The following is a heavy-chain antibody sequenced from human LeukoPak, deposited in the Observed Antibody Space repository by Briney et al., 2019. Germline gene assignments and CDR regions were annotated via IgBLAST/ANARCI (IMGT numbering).Heavy chain of an antibody. Sequence: SVKVSCKASGGTFSSYTISWVRQAPGQGLEWMGRIIPILGIANYAQKFQGRVTVTADKSTSTAYMELSSLRSEDTAVYYCVGEAYYDSSASYYFDYWGQGTLVTVSS. CDR3: VGEAYYDSSASYYFDY. J-gene: IGHJ4*02. V-gene: IGHV1-69*02. D-gene: IGHD3-22*01. CDR2: IIPILGIA. CDR1: GGTFSSYT.